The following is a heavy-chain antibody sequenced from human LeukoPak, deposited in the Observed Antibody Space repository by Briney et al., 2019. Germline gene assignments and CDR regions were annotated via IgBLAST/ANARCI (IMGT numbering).Heavy chain of an antibody. CDR1: GFTFSSYG. Sequence: GGSLRPSCAASGFTFSSYGMHWVRQAPGKGLEWVAVISYDGSNKYYADSVKGRFTISRDNSKNTLYLQMNSLRAEDTAVYYCATEVFAPFDYWGQGTLVSVSS. J-gene: IGHJ4*02. V-gene: IGHV3-30*03. D-gene: IGHD3-10*01. CDR3: ATEVFAPFDY. CDR2: ISYDGSNK.